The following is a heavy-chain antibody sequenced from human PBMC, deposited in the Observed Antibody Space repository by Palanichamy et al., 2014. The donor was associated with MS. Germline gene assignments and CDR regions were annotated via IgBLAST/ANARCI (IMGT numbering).Heavy chain of an antibody. J-gene: IGHJ4*02. CDR2: INAGNGNT. V-gene: IGHV1-3*01. D-gene: IGHD2-21*01. CDR1: GYTFTSYV. Sequence: QVHLVQSGAEVKEPGASVKVSCKTSGYTFTSYVMHWVRQAPGQRLEWMGWINAGNGNTKYSQNFQGRVTFIRDTSASTAYMELSSLRSEDTAVYYCARDSCRGGGCHTPNFDYWGQGTLVTVSS. CDR3: ARDSCRGGGCHTPNFDY.